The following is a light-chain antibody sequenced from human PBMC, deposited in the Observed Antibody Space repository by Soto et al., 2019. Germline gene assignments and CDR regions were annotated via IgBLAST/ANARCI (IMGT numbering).Light chain of an antibody. Sequence: VMTQSPATLSVSPGERAALSCRASQSVSTNLAWYQQKPGQPPRLLIYFASTRATAVPARFTAGGSGTEFTLTISSLQSDDLAVYYCQQYNDWPGTFGQGTKVEIK. CDR3: QQYNDWPGT. CDR2: FAS. J-gene: IGKJ1*01. CDR1: QSVSTN. V-gene: IGKV3-15*01.